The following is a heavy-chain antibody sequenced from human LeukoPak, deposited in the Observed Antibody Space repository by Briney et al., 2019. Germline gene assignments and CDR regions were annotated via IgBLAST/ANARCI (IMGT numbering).Heavy chain of an antibody. CDR1: GFTFSNYW. CDR3: ARLWSGSRKFDY. J-gene: IGHJ4*02. V-gene: IGHV3-7*01. D-gene: IGHD1-26*01. CDR2: IKQDGRER. Sequence: GGSLRLSCAASGFTFSNYWMSWVRQTPGKGLEWVANIKQDGRERYYVDSVKGRFTISRDNAKNSLYLQMNSLRAEDTAVYYCARLWSGSRKFDYWGQGTLVTVSS.